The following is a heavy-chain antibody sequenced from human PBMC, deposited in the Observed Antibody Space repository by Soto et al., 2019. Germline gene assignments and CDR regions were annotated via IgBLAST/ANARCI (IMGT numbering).Heavy chain of an antibody. J-gene: IGHJ5*02. V-gene: IGHV3-48*02. CDR2: ISSSSSTI. CDR1: GFTFSSYI. D-gene: IGHD4-17*01. Sequence: EVQLVESGGGLVQPGGSLRLSCAASGFTFSSYIMNWVRQAPGKGLEWVSYISSSSSTIYYADSVKGRFTISRDNAKNSLYLRMNSLRDEDTAVYYCASGKDYAEGGSWGQGTLVTVSS. CDR3: ASGKDYAEGGS.